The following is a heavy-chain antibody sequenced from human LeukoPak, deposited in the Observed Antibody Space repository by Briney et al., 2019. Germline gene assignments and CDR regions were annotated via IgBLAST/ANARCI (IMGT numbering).Heavy chain of an antibody. CDR2: ISGSGGST. J-gene: IGHJ1*01. D-gene: IGHD3-22*01. V-gene: IGHV3-23*01. Sequence: GGSLRLSCAASGFTFSSYAMSWVRQAPGKGLEWVSAISGSGGSTYYADSVKGRFTISRDNSKNTLYLQMNSLRAEDTAVYYCAKDPYYYDSSGYYPRGQGTPVTVSS. CDR3: AKDPYYYDSSGYYP. CDR1: GFTFSSYA.